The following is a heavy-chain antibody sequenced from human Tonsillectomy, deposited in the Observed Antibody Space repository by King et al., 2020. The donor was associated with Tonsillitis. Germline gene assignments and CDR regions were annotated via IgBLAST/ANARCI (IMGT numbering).Heavy chain of an antibody. J-gene: IGHJ3*02. CDR1: GYTFTNYA. V-gene: IGHV1-18*04. Sequence: QLVQSGAEVKKPGASVKVSCTTSGYTFTNYAITWVRQAPGQGLEWLGWIIPFNGNTNYARKVQDRVTMTTDTARSTAYLELRSLGSDDTGMYYRRPIPESLDIWGQGTMVTVSS. CDR2: IIPFNGNT. CDR3: RPIPESLDI.